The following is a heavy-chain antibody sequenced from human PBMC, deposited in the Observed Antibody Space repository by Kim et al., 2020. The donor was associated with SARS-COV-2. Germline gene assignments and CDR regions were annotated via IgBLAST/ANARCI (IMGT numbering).Heavy chain of an antibody. J-gene: IGHJ4*02. Sequence: GGSLRLSCAASGFTFSDYYMSWIRQAPGKGLEWVLYISSSGSTIYYADSVKGRFTISRDNAKNSLYLQMNSLRAEDTAVYYCARGHCGGDCYHLADYWGQGTLVTVSS. D-gene: IGHD2-21*02. CDR2: ISSSGSTI. V-gene: IGHV3-11*01. CDR1: GFTFSDYY. CDR3: ARGHCGGDCYHLADY.